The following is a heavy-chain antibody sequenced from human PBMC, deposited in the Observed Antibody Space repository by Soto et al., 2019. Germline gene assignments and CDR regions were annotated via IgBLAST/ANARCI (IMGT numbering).Heavy chain of an antibody. CDR3: VRVNADSYQFYNGMDV. Sequence: QVTLKESGPVLVKPTETLTLTCTVSGFSLTTGRMGVSWIRQSPGKALEWLAHIFSDNERSYSTSMQGRLTIAKDSSGSQVVLSMTNMDPVDSGTYCCVRVNADSYQFYNGMDVWGQGTTVSVSS. CDR1: GFSLTTGRMG. CDR2: IFSDNER. V-gene: IGHV2-26*01. D-gene: IGHD4-17*01. J-gene: IGHJ6*02.